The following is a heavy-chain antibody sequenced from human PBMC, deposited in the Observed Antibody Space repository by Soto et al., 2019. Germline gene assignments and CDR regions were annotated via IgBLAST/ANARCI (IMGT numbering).Heavy chain of an antibody. D-gene: IGHD5-12*01. CDR1: GFTFSSYG. CDR3: ATDYSGYAYWYGMDV. J-gene: IGHJ6*02. V-gene: IGHV3-30*03. CDR2: IAYDGSNK. Sequence: QVQLVESGGGVVQPGSSLRLSCAASGFTFSSYGMHWVRQAPGKGLEWVAVIAYDGSNKYYAHSVKGRFTISRDNSKNTLYLKMNSLRAEDTAVYYCATDYSGYAYWYGMDVWGQGNTVTVS.